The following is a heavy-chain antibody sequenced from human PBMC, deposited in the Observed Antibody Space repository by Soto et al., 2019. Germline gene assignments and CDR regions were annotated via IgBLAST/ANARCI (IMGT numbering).Heavy chain of an antibody. CDR2: VSFDGKVT. V-gene: IGHV3-30*04. J-gene: IGHJ4*02. D-gene: IGHD2-21*02. Sequence: QVQLVESGGDMVQAGTSLRLSCTGSGFTFNSRSLHWVRQGPDKGLEWVAVVSFDGKVTYYADSVKGRFTVSRDNSKNTIYLQANSLRAEDTAVYYCARVPYGDSQYFDYWGQGTPVTVSS. CDR3: ARVPYGDSQYFDY. CDR1: GFTFNSRS.